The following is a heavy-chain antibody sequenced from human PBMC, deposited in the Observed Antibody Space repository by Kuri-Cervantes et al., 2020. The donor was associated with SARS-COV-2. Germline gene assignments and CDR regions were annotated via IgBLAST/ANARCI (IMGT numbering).Heavy chain of an antibody. J-gene: IGHJ6*03. CDR2: IIPILGIA. V-gene: IGHV1-69*10. CDR3: ARDRDSRGWGAYYYYYYMDV. CDR1: GGTFSSYA. D-gene: IGHD3-22*01. Sequence: SVKVSCKASGGTFSSYAISWVRQAPGQGLEWMGGIIPILGIANYAQKFQGRVTITADKSASTAYMELSSLRSEDTAVYYCARDRDSRGWGAYYYYYYMDVWGKGTTVTVSS.